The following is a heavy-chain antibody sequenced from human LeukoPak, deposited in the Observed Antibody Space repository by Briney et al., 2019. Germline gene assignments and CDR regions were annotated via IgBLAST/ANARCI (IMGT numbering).Heavy chain of an antibody. CDR3: ARSRLGFGELSFDY. Sequence: SETLSLTCTVSGYSISSGYYWGWIRQPPGKGLEWIGSIYHSGSTYYNPSLKSRVTISVDTSKNQFSLKLSSVTAADTAVYYCARSRLGFGELSFDYWGQGTLVTVSS. CDR1: GYSISSGYY. CDR2: IYHSGST. J-gene: IGHJ4*02. D-gene: IGHD3-10*01. V-gene: IGHV4-38-2*02.